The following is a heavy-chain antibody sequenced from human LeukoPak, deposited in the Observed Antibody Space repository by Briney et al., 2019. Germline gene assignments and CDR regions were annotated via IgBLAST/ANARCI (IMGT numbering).Heavy chain of an antibody. CDR1: GGTFSSYA. D-gene: IGHD3-22*01. V-gene: IGHV1-69*13. CDR3: ARDYYDSSGYYYFDY. CDR2: IIPIFGTA. Sequence: ASVTVSCKASGGTFSSYAISWVRQAPGQGLEWMGGIIPIFGTANYAQKFQGRVTITADESTSTAYMELSSLRSEDTAVYYCARDYYDSSGYYYFDYWGQGTLVTVSP. J-gene: IGHJ4*02.